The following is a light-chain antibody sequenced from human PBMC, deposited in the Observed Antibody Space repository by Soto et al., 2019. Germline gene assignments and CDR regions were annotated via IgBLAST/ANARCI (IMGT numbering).Light chain of an antibody. CDR2: DAS. V-gene: IGKV1-5*01. CDR1: QTISTW. CDR3: QQYTNTNNPWM. J-gene: IGKJ1*01. Sequence: DIHVTHSPSTLSASVLDRVSITFRSVQTISTWMAWYQQKPGKAPKLLIYDASTLESGVPSRFSGSGSGTEFTLIISGLQPDDYATYYCQQYTNTNNPWMFGQGTKVDIK.